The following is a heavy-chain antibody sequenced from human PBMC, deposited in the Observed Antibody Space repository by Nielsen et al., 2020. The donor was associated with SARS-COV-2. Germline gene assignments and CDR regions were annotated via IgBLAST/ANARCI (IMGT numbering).Heavy chain of an antibody. CDR3: AKTTGGVDY. Sequence: GESLKISCAASGFTFSSYAMSWVRQAPGKGLEWVSAISGSGGSTYYADSVKGRFTISSDNSKNTLYLQMNSLRAEDTAVYYCAKTTGGVDYWGQGTLVTVSS. CDR1: GFTFSSYA. CDR2: ISGSGGST. D-gene: IGHD1-14*01. V-gene: IGHV3-23*01. J-gene: IGHJ4*02.